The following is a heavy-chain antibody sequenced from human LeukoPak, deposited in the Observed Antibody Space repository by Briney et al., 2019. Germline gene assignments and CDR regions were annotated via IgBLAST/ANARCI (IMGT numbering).Heavy chain of an antibody. Sequence: GGSLRLSCAASGFTFSSYAMSWVRQAPGKGLEWVSSISGSGGSTYYADSVKGRFTISRDNSKNTLYLQMNSLRAEDMAVYYCAKWDTMVRGVTPFDYWGQGTLVTVSS. V-gene: IGHV3-23*01. J-gene: IGHJ4*02. CDR3: AKWDTMVRGVTPFDY. CDR2: ISGSGGST. D-gene: IGHD3-10*01. CDR1: GFTFSSYA.